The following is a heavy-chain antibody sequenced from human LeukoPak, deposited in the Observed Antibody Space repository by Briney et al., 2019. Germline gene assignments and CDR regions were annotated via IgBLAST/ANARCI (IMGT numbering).Heavy chain of an antibody. Sequence: VSVKVSCKASGYTFTSYGISWVRQAPGQGLEWMGWISAYNGNTNYAQKLQGRVTMTTDTSTSTAYMELRSLRSDDTAVYYCARDGYCSSTSCPLDPYYYYYMDVWGKGTTVTVSS. CDR1: GYTFTSYG. D-gene: IGHD2-2*01. J-gene: IGHJ6*03. CDR2: ISAYNGNT. V-gene: IGHV1-18*01. CDR3: ARDGYCSSTSCPLDPYYYYYMDV.